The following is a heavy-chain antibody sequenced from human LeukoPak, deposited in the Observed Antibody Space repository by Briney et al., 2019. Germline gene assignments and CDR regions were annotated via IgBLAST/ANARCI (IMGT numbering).Heavy chain of an antibody. D-gene: IGHD3-10*01. Sequence: SETLSLTCAVYGGSFSGYYWSWIRQPPGKGLEWIGEINHSGSTNYNPSLKSRVTISVDTSKNQFSLKLSSVTAAGTAVYYCARKDWFGELLAETWGQGTLVTVSS. CDR1: GGSFSGYY. CDR3: ARKDWFGELLAET. V-gene: IGHV4-34*01. J-gene: IGHJ5*02. CDR2: INHSGST.